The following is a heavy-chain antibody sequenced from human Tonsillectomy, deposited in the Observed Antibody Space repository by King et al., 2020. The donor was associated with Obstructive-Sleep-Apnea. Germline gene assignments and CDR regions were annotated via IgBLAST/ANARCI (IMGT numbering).Heavy chain of an antibody. J-gene: IGHJ4*02. CDR2: IYYSGST. D-gene: IGHD6-13*01. Sequence: VQLQESGPGLVKPSETLSLTCTVSGGSISSYYWSWIRQPPGKGLEWIGYIYYSGSTNYNPSLKSRVTISVDTSKNQFSRKLSSVTSADTAVYYCARGEYSSSWYYFDYWGQGTLVTVSS. CDR3: ARGEYSSSWYYFDY. CDR1: GGSISSYY. V-gene: IGHV4-59*01.